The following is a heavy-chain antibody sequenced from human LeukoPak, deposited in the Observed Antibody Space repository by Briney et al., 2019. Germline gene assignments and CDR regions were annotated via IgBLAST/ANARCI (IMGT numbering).Heavy chain of an antibody. CDR2: IYSGGST. J-gene: IGHJ6*03. D-gene: IGHD3-3*01. Sequence: PGGSLRLSCAASGFTVSSNYMSWVRQAPGKGLEWVSVIYSGGSTYYADSAKGRFTISRDNSKNTLYLQMNSLRAEDTAVYYCARDWSYYDFWSGFYYYYMDVWGKGTTVTVSS. CDR3: ARDWSYYDFWSGFYYYYMDV. V-gene: IGHV3-53*01. CDR1: GFTVSSNY.